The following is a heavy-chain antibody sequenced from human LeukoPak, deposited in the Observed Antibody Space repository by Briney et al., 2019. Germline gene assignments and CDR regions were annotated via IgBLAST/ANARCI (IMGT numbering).Heavy chain of an antibody. CDR2: VFHTGSR. Sequence: SGTLSLTCTVSGGSIIASDWWTWVRQAPGKGLEWVGEVFHTGSRNYSPSLKGRITISIGKYKSQFYLQLNSVTAADAAVYFCSRRNSLYDAFDIWGPGRLIAVSS. J-gene: IGHJ3*02. CDR1: GGSIIASDW. V-gene: IGHV4-4*02. CDR3: SRRNSLYDAFDI.